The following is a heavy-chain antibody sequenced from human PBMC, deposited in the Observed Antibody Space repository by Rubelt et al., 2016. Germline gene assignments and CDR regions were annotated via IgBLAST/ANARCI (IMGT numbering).Heavy chain of an antibody. J-gene: IGHJ4*02. CDR1: GGSISSGGYY. V-gene: IGHV4-31*03. D-gene: IGHD4-17*01. Sequence: QVQLQESGPGLVKPSQTLSLTCTVSGGSISSGGYYWSWIRQHPGKGLEWIGYIYYSGSTYYNPSLKSRVTISVDTSKNQFSLKLSSVTAADTAVDYWSRGGWDYGAFDYWGQGTLVTVSS. CDR3: SRGGWDYGAFDY. CDR2: IYYSGST.